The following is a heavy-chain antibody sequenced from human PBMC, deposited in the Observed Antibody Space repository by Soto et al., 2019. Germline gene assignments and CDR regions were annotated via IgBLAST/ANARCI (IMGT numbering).Heavy chain of an antibody. V-gene: IGHV3-23*01. D-gene: IGHD6-19*01. CDR1: GFTFSSYA. Sequence: EVQRLESGGGLVQPGGSLRLSCAASGFTFSSYAMSWGRHAPGKGLVWVSAISGSGGGTYYADSVKGRFTSPIDHSKNTLYLQMNSLRAQDTVVYYCATGSSRAVAGTPRYYYYGMDVWGQGTTVTVSS. J-gene: IGHJ6*02. CDR3: ATGSSRAVAGTPRYYYYGMDV. CDR2: ISGSGGGT.